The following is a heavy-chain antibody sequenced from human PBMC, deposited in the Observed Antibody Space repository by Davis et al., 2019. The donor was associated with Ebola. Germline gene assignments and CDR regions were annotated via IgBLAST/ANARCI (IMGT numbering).Heavy chain of an antibody. CDR3: AKGGSVYYYYGMDV. D-gene: IGHD3-16*01. CDR2: ISGSGVTT. J-gene: IGHJ6*02. Sequence: GESLKISCAASGFTFSTYAMSWVRQAPGKGLEWVSAISGSGVTTYYADSVKGRFTISRDNSKNTLWLQMNSLRAEDTAVYYCAKGGSVYYYYGMDVWGPGTTVTISS. CDR1: GFTFSTYA. V-gene: IGHV3-23*01.